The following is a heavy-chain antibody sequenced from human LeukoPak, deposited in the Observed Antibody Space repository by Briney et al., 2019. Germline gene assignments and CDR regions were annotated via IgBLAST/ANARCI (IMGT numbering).Heavy chain of an antibody. D-gene: IGHD3-16*01. Sequence: SETLSLTCTVSGVSISSGDYYWNWIRQPPGKGLEWIGYIYYSGFTSYNPSLKGRITISLDTPNNQFSLKLTSVTAADTAVYYCATLMGGAHDWFDPWGQGTLVTVSS. CDR1: GVSISSGDYY. V-gene: IGHV4-30-4*01. CDR2: IYYSGFT. J-gene: IGHJ5*02. CDR3: ATLMGGAHDWFDP.